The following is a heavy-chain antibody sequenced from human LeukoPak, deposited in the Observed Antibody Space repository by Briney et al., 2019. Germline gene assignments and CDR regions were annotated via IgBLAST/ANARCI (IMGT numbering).Heavy chain of an antibody. CDR3: AKDSLYYYDRGAGY. CDR1: GFTFSSYS. CDR2: ISSSSSYI. V-gene: IGHV3-21*04. Sequence: GGSLRLSCAASGFTFSSYSMNWVRQAPGKGLEWVSSISSSSSYIYYADSVKGRFTISRDNAKNSLYLQMNSLRAEDTAVYYCAKDSLYYYDRGAGYWGQGTLVTVSS. J-gene: IGHJ4*02. D-gene: IGHD3-22*01.